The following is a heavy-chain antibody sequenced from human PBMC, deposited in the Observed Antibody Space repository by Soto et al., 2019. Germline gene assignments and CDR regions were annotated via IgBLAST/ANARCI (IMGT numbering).Heavy chain of an antibody. CDR2: IWYDGSNK. D-gene: IGHD3-22*01. V-gene: IGHV3-33*01. Sequence: QVQLVESGGGVVQPGRSLRLSCAASGFTFSSYGMHWVRQAPGKGLEWVAVIWYDGSNKYYADSVKGRFTISRDNSKNTLDLQMNSLRAEDTAVYYCARDAYDSSGVPDYWGQGTLVTVSS. J-gene: IGHJ4*02. CDR1: GFTFSSYG. CDR3: ARDAYDSSGVPDY.